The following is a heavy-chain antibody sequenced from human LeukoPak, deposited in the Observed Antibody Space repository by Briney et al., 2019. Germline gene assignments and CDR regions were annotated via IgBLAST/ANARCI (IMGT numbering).Heavy chain of an antibody. D-gene: IGHD6-19*01. V-gene: IGHV4-34*01. CDR2: INHSGST. CDR1: GGSFSGYY. CDR3: ARGHRYSSGWHRKRSGWFDP. Sequence: PSETLSLTCAVYGGSFSGYYWSWIRQPPGKGLEWIGEINHSGSTNYNPSLKSRVTISVDTSKNQFSLKLSSVTAADTAVYYCARGHRYSSGWHRKRSGWFDPWGQGTLVTVSS. J-gene: IGHJ5*02.